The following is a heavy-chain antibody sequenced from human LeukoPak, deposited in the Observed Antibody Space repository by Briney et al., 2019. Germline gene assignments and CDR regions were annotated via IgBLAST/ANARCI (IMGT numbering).Heavy chain of an antibody. CDR2: IENDGSST. CDR1: GFTFSSHW. Sequence: GGSLRLSCAASGFTFSSHWMHWVRQAPGKGLVWVSRIENDGSSTSYADSVKGRFTISRDNAKNTLYLQMNSLRVEDTAVYYCARENRVRDSYNWDAFDIWGQGTMVTVSS. D-gene: IGHD5-24*01. J-gene: IGHJ3*02. V-gene: IGHV3-74*01. CDR3: ARENRVRDSYNWDAFDI.